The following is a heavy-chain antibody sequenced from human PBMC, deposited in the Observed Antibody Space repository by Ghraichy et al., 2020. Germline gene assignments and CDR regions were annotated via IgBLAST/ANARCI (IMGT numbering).Heavy chain of an antibody. CDR3: ARVGETKVVPAALSSPYYYYYMDV. CDR2: IYHSGST. J-gene: IGHJ6*03. Sequence: SETLSLTCAVYGGSFSGYCWSWIRQPPGKGLEWIGEIYHSGSTNYNPSLKSRVTISVDTSKNQFSLKLSSVTAADTAVYYCARVGETKVVPAALSSPYYYYYMDVWGKGTTVTVSS. D-gene: IGHD2-2*01. CDR1: GGSFSGYC. V-gene: IGHV4-34*01.